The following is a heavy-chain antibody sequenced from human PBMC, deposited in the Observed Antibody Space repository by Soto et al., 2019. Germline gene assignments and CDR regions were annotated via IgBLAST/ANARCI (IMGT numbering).Heavy chain of an antibody. CDR2: ISFDGTNR. CDR3: AKDGASFTSSYYWGGDY. D-gene: IGHD1-26*01. Sequence: QVQLVESGGGVVQPGGSLRLSCAASGFTFGSYGMHWVRQAPGKGLECVATISFDGTNRYSADSVKGRFTISRDNTNNTLYLELKNLRTEDTAGYYCAKDGASFTSSYYWGGDYWGQGTRVTVSS. J-gene: IGHJ4*02. CDR1: GFTFGSYG. V-gene: IGHV3-30*18.